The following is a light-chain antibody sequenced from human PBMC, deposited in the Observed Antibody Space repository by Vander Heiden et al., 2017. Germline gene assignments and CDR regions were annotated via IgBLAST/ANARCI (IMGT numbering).Light chain of an antibody. Sequence: QSVLIHPPSASGATGQRVTISCSGSSSNIAPNSVNWYQQPPGTAPKLLIYANNQRPSGVPARFSGSKSGTSASLAIRGLQSADEADYYCAVWDDSLNGWVFGGGTKLTVL. CDR3: AVWDDSLNGWV. CDR1: SSNIAPNS. J-gene: IGLJ3*02. V-gene: IGLV1-44*01. CDR2: ANN.